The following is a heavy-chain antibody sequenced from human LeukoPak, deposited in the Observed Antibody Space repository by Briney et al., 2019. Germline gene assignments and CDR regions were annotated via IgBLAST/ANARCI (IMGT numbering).Heavy chain of an antibody. V-gene: IGHV4-31*03. D-gene: IGHD5-18*01. CDR2: IYYSGST. CDR1: GGSISSGGYY. CDR3: ARVDTAMDLGVFVY. J-gene: IGHJ4*02. Sequence: PSQTLSLTCTVSGGSISSGGYYWSWIRQHPGKGLEWIGYIYYSGSTYYNPSLKSRVTISVDTSKNQFSLKLSSVTAADTAVYYCARVDTAMDLGVFVYWGQGTLVTVSS.